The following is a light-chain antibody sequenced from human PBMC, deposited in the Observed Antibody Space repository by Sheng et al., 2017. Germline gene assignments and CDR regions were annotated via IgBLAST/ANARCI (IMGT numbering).Light chain of an antibody. CDR2: DAS. J-gene: IGKJ4*01. CDR1: QDISNY. Sequence: DIQMTQSPILPVCITCQASQDISNYLNWYQQKPGKAPKLLIYDASNLETGVPSRFSGSGSGTDFTFTISSLQPEDIATYYCQQYDNLLTFGGGTKVEIK. CDR3: QQYDNLLT. V-gene: IGKV1-33*01.